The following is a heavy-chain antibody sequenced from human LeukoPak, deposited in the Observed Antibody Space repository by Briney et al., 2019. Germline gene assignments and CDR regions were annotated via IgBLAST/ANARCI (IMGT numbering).Heavy chain of an antibody. D-gene: IGHD5-18*01. V-gene: IGHV3-9*01. CDR2: ISWNSGSI. Sequence: AGGSLRLSCAASGFTFDDYAMHWVRQAPGKGLEWVSGISWNSGSIGYADSVKGRFTISRDNAKNSLYLQMNSLRAEDTALYYCAKDTRYSYGLTTFDCWGQGTLVTVSS. J-gene: IGHJ4*02. CDR3: AKDTRYSYGLTTFDC. CDR1: GFTFDDYA.